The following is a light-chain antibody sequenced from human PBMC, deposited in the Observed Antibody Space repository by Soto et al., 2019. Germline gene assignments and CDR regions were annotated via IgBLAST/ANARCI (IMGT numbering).Light chain of an antibody. J-gene: IGKJ1*01. CDR1: QNITTW. V-gene: IGKV1-5*03. CDR3: HQYSTYSRT. Sequence: DIQMTQSPSTLSASVGDRVTITCWASQNITTWLAWYQQKPGKSPNLLIYKASSLESGVPSRFSGSESGTEFTLPISSLQPDDFATYYCHQYSTYSRTFGQWTKVEI. CDR2: KAS.